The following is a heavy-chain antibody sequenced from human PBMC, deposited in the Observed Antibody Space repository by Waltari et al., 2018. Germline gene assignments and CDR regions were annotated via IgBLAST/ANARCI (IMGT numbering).Heavy chain of an antibody. CDR1: GGSISSNNYY. CDR3: ARHSAYAGTGYYYGMDV. J-gene: IGHJ6*02. D-gene: IGHD6-13*01. Sequence: QLQLQESGPGLVKPSETPSLTCAVSGGSISSNNYYWDWIRQPPGKGLEWIGSIYYSGSTYYNPTLKSRVTISVDTSKNHFSLKLGAVTAADTSLYYCARHSAYAGTGYYYGMDVWGQGTTVTVSS. CDR2: IYYSGST. V-gene: IGHV4-39*01.